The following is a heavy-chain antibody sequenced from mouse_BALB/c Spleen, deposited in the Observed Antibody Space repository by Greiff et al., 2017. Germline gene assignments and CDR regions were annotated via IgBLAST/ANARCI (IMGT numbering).Heavy chain of an antibody. J-gene: IGHJ4*01. CDR1: GFSLTSYG. V-gene: IGHV2-9*02. CDR3: ARAYGNYAMDY. CDR2: IWAGGST. D-gene: IGHD2-1*01. Sequence: QVQLKESGPGLVAPSQSLSITCTVSGFSLTSYGVHWVRQPPGKGLEWLGVIWAGGSTNYNSALMSRLSISKDNSKSQVFLKMISLQTDDTAMYYCARAYGNYAMDYWGQGTSVTVSS.